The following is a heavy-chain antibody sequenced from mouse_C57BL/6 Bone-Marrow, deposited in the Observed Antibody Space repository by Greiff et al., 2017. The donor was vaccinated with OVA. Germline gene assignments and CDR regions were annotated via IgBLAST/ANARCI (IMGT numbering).Heavy chain of an antibody. CDR3: ASDGRVLFAY. J-gene: IGHJ3*01. Sequence: QVQLQQSGAELVMPGASVKLSCKASGYTFTSHWMHWVKQRPGQGLEWIGEIDPSDSYTNYNQKFKGKSTLTVDKSSSTAYMQLSSLTSEDSAVYYCASDGRVLFAYWGQGTLVTVSA. CDR2: IDPSDSYT. V-gene: IGHV1-69*01. D-gene: IGHD2-3*01. CDR1: GYTFTSHW.